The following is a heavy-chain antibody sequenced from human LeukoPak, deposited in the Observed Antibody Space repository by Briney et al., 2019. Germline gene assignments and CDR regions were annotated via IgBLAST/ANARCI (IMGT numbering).Heavy chain of an antibody. CDR1: GFSFHKYG. CDR2: IRVDGIDK. CDR3: ARSYSGYDLGY. J-gene: IGHJ4*02. V-gene: IGHV3-30*02. Sequence: GGSLRLSCAASGFSFHKYGMHWVRQAPGKGLEWVAYIRVDGIDKYCPDSVKGRFTISRDNSKSTVYLQMNSLIPDDTAVYYCARSYSGYDLGYWGQGTLVTVSS. D-gene: IGHD5-12*01.